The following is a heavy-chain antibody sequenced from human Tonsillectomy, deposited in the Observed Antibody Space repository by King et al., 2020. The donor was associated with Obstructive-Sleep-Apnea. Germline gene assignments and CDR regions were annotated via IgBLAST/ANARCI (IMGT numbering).Heavy chain of an antibody. CDR1: GGSISSSYYY. J-gene: IGHJ6*02. CDR3: ARDPVLSWFGELWVDYYGMDV. D-gene: IGHD3-10*01. V-gene: IGHV4-39*07. Sequence: QLQESGPGLVKPSETLSLTCTVSGGSISSSYYYWGWIRQPPGKGLEWIGSIYYSGSTYYNPSLKSRVTISVDTSKNQFSLKLSSVTAADTAVYYRARDPVLSWFGELWVDYYGMDVWGQGTTVTVSS. CDR2: IYYSGST.